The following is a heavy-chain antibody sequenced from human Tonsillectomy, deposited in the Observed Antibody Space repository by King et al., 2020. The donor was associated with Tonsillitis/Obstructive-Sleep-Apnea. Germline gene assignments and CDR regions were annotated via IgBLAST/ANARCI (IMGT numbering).Heavy chain of an antibody. CDR1: GFTFSSYA. J-gene: IGHJ4*02. CDR3: AKETRVYVWGSYRYTNFDY. D-gene: IGHD3-16*02. Sequence: VQLVESGGGLVQPGGSLRLSCAASGFTFSSYAMSWVRQAPGKGLEWVSAISGSGGSTYYADSVKGRFTISRDNSKNTLYLQMNSLRAEDTAVYYCAKETRVYVWGSYRYTNFDYWGQGTLVTVSS. CDR2: ISGSGGST. V-gene: IGHV3-23*04.